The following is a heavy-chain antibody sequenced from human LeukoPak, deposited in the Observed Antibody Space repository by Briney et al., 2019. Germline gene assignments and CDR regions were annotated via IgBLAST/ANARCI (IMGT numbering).Heavy chain of an antibody. J-gene: IGHJ4*02. Sequence: GGSLRLSCAASGFTFSDYWMTWVRQAPGKGLEWVANIKPDGSEKYYVDSVKGRFTISRDNAKNSLYLQMNSLRAEDTAVYYCAREPYDILTGTFDYWGQGTLVTVSS. D-gene: IGHD3-9*01. CDR1: GFTFSDYW. CDR2: IKPDGSEK. V-gene: IGHV3-7*03. CDR3: AREPYDILTGTFDY.